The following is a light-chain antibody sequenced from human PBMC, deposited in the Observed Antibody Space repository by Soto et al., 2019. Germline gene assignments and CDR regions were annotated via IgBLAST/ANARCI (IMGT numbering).Light chain of an antibody. CDR3: QQYHILPST. V-gene: IGKV1-33*01. Sequence: DLQMTQSPSSLSASVGDRVTITCQASQEISNFLNWYQQKPGKAPKLLIYDASNLETGIPTRFSGSESGTDFTSAISSLQPDDIATYYCQQYHILPSTVGQGTTLEIK. CDR2: DAS. J-gene: IGKJ2*01. CDR1: QEISNF.